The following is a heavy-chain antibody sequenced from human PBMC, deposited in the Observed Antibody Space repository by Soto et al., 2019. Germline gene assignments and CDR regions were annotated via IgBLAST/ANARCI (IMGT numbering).Heavy chain of an antibody. CDR3: ARTSTVTRTYYFDY. CDR1: SGSISSSNW. J-gene: IGHJ4*02. CDR2: IYHSGST. V-gene: IGHV4-4*02. Sequence: SETLSLTCAVSSGSISSSNWWSWVRQSPGKGLEWIGEIYHSGSTNYNPSLKSRVTISVDKSKNQFSLKLNSVTAADTAVYYCARTSTVTRTYYFDYWGQGTLVTVSS. D-gene: IGHD4-4*01.